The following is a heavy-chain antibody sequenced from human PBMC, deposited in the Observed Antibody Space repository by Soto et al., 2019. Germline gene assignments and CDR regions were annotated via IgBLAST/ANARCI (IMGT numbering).Heavy chain of an antibody. CDR3: ARDYYDSSGYYYY. J-gene: IGHJ4*02. CDR2: IIPIFGTA. CDR1: VGTFSSYA. V-gene: IGHV1-69*13. D-gene: IGHD3-22*01. Sequence: SVKVSCKASVGTFSSYAISWVRQAPGQGLEWMGGIIPIFGTANYAQKFQGRVTITADESTSTAYMELSSLRSEYTAVYYCARDYYDSSGYYYYWGQGTLVTVSS.